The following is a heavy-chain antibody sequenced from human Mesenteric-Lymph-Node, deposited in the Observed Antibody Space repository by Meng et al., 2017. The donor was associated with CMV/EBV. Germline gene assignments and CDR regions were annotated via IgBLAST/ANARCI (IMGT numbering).Heavy chain of an antibody. D-gene: IGHD3-10*01. CDR1: GFTFSDSC. CDR3: ARNPGTDAFDI. Sequence: LSLTCAASGFTFSDSCLNWVRQTPGKGLDWVSSISCSTAIYYADSVKGRFTISRDDAKNSLYLQMNSLRAEDTALYYCARNPGTDAFDIWGQGAMVTVSS. V-gene: IGHV3-69-1*02. J-gene: IGHJ3*02. CDR2: ISCSTAI.